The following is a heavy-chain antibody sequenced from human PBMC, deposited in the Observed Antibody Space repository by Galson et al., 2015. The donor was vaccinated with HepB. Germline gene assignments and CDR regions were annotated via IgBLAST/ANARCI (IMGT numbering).Heavy chain of an antibody. V-gene: IGHV1-46*03. Sequence: SVKVSCKASGSTFTSYYMHWVRQAPGQGLEWMGIINPNGGSTSYAQKFQGRVTMTRDTSTSTVYMELSSLRSEDTAVYYCARDLGISGGGSSRPNNWFDPWGQGTLVTVSS. CDR2: INPNGGST. J-gene: IGHJ5*02. CDR1: GSTFTSYY. CDR3: ARDLGISGGGSSRPNNWFDP. D-gene: IGHD6-13*01.